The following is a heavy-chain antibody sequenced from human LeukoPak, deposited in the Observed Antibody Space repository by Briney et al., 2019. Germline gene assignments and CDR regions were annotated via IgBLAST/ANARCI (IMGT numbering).Heavy chain of an antibody. CDR1: GGSISSHY. CDR2: FYNSGST. J-gene: IGHJ4*02. V-gene: IGHV4-59*08. D-gene: IGHD5-12*01. Sequence: PSETLSLTCSVSGGSISSHYWSWIRQPPGKGLEWIGFFYNSGSTTYNPSLKSRVTISGDTSKNQLSLKVRSVTAADTAVYYCARYRTGVVATTGYYFDYWGQGTLVTVSS. CDR3: ARYRTGVVATTGYYFDY.